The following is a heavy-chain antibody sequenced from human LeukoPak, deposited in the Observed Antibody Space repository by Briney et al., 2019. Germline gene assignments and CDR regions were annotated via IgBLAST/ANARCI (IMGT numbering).Heavy chain of an antibody. J-gene: IGHJ3*02. CDR1: GFTFGDYA. CDR3: TRCSGGSCYSNAFDI. Sequence: GGSLRLSCTVSGFTFGDYAMSWVRQAPGKGLEWLGFIRRKAYGGTIEYAASVKGRFTISRDDSKSIAYLQMNSLKTEDTAVYYCTRCSGGSCYSNAFDIWGRGTMVTVSS. D-gene: IGHD2-15*01. V-gene: IGHV3-49*04. CDR2: IRRKAYGGTI.